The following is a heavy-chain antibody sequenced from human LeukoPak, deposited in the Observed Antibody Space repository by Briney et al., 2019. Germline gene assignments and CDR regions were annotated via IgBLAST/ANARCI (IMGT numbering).Heavy chain of an antibody. D-gene: IGHD4-17*01. CDR3: ASTTVTTQSLDY. J-gene: IGHJ4*02. Sequence: GGSLRLSCTASGFTFGDYAMSWFRQAPGKGLEWVGLIRSKAYGGTTEYAASVKGRFTISRDDCKSIAYLQMNSLRAEDTAVYYCASTTVTTQSLDYWGQGTLVTVSS. V-gene: IGHV3-49*03. CDR1: GFTFGDYA. CDR2: IRSKAYGGTT.